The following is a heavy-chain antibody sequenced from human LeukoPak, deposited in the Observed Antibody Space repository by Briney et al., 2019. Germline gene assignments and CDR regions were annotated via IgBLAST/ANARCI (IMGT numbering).Heavy chain of an antibody. V-gene: IGHV3-7*03. CDR2: IKEEGSEK. CDR1: GFTFSSYW. CDR3: ARDRGYEIFDY. D-gene: IGHD5-12*01. Sequence: GGFLRLSCAASGFTFSSYWMNWVRQAPGKGLEWVANIKEEGSEKYYVGSVKGRFSISRNNAKNSLYLQMNSLRAEDTAVYYCARDRGYEIFDYWGQGTLVTVSS. J-gene: IGHJ4*02.